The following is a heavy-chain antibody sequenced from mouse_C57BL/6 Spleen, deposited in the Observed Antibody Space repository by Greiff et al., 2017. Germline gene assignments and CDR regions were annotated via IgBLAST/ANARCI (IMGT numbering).Heavy chain of an antibody. V-gene: IGHV5-16*01. D-gene: IGHD5-1*01. CDR2: INYDGSST. CDR3: AREGEYPYAMDY. CDR1: GFTFSDYY. J-gene: IGHJ4*01. Sequence: EVQLQESEGGLVQPGSSMKLSCTASGFTFSDYYMAWVRQVPEKGLEWVANINYDGSSTYYLDSLKSRFIISRDNAKNILYLQMSSLKSEDTATYYCAREGEYPYAMDYWGQGTSVTVSS.